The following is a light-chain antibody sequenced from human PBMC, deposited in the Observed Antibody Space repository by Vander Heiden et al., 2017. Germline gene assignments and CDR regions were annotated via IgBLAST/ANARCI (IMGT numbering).Light chain of an antibody. CDR1: QSVSTN. Sequence: DIVMTQSPATLSVSPGERATLSCRASQSVSTNLAWYQQKPGQGPRLLIFAASTRAPGVPGRISGSGSRTEFALTISSLQSEDFAVYFCQQYNNWPPWTFGQGTKVEIK. J-gene: IGKJ1*01. CDR3: QQYNNWPPWT. V-gene: IGKV3-15*01. CDR2: AAS.